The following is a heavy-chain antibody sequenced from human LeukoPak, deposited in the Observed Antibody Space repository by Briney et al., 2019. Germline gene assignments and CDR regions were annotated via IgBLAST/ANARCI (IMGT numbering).Heavy chain of an antibody. J-gene: IGHJ4*02. CDR2: IYYSGST. CDR1: GGSISSGDYY. D-gene: IGHD3-10*01. Sequence: PSETLSLTCTGSGGSISSGDYYWSWIRQPPGKGLEWIGYIYYSGSTYYNPSLKSRVTISVDTSKNQFSLKLSSVTAADTAVYYCASLVDYGSGSYYFDYWGQGTLVTVSS. CDR3: ASLVDYGSGSYYFDY. V-gene: IGHV4-30-4*01.